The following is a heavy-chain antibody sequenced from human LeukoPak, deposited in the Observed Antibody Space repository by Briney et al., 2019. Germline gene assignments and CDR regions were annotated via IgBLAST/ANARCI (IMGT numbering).Heavy chain of an antibody. D-gene: IGHD5-12*01. Sequence: AASVKVSCKASGGTFSSYAISWVRQAPGQGLEWMGGIIPIFGTANYALKFQGRVTITTDESTSTAYMELSSLRSEDTAVYYCARGGSGYDFYFDYWGQGTLVTVSS. V-gene: IGHV1-69*05. CDR1: GGTFSSYA. CDR3: ARGGSGYDFYFDY. J-gene: IGHJ4*02. CDR2: IIPIFGTA.